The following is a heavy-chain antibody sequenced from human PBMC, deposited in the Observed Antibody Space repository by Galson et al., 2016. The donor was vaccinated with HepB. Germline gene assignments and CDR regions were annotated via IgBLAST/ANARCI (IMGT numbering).Heavy chain of an antibody. CDR1: GFTFDSYD. J-gene: IGHJ3*02. CDR3: AKDRASRLSSRGWLTNDALDI. Sequence: SLRLSCAVSGFTFDSYDMSWVRQAPGKGPEWVSAISAGGGRTNYVDSVKGRFTISRDNPKSTLYLQMNSLRVDDTALYYCAKDRASRLSSRGWLTNDALDIWGQGTMVTVSS. D-gene: IGHD6-19*01. V-gene: IGHV3-23*01. CDR2: ISAGGGRT.